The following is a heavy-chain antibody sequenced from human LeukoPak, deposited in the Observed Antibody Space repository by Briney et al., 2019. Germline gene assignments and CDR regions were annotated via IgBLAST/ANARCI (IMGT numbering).Heavy chain of an antibody. D-gene: IGHD2-15*01. CDR3: ARDGYCSGGSCFSTNAFDI. J-gene: IGHJ3*02. V-gene: IGHV3-33*01. CDR1: GFTFSSYG. CDR2: IWYDGSNK. Sequence: PGGSLRLSCAASGFTFSSYGMHWVRQAPGKGLEWVAVIWYDGSNKYYADSVKGRFTISRDNAKNSLYLQMNSLRDEDTAVYYCARDGYCSGGSCFSTNAFDIWGQGTMVTVSS.